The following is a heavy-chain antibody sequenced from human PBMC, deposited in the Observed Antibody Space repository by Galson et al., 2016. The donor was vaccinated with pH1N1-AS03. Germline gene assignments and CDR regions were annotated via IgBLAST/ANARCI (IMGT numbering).Heavy chain of an antibody. CDR1: GGSVSTDPYY. Sequence: SETLSLTCTVSGGSVSTDPYYWSWIRQPPRKGLEWIGYITYSGIAYYNPSPKSRVTISEDSSKNLFYLKTNSVAAADTAVYYCAGVAPPRDFQTAVKDFYNMDVWGQGTTVTVSS. CDR2: ITYSGIA. CDR3: AGVAPPRDFQTAVKDFYNMDV. J-gene: IGHJ6*02. D-gene: IGHD4-11*01. V-gene: IGHV4-61*01.